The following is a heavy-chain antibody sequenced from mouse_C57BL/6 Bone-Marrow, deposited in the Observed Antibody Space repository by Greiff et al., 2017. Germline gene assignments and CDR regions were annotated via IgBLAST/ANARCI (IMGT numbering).Heavy chain of an antibody. Sequence: QVQLKESGPGLVAPSQSLSITCTVSGFSLTSYGVHWVRQPPGKGLEWLVVIWSDGSTTYNSALKSRLSISKDNSKSQVFLKMNSLQTDDTAMYYCARHWGLRRNYYAMDYWGQGTSVTVSS. V-gene: IGHV2-6-1*01. D-gene: IGHD2-4*01. CDR2: IWSDGST. CDR1: GFSLTSYG. CDR3: ARHWGLRRNYYAMDY. J-gene: IGHJ4*01.